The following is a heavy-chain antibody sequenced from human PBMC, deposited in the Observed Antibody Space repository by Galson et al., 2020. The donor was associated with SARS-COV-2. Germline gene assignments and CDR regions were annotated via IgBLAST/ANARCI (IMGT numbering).Heavy chain of an antibody. V-gene: IGHV3-74*01. CDR3: ARVIPGNFDWFRYFDY. J-gene: IGHJ4*02. CDR1: GFTFSSYW. Sequence: GGSLRLSCAASGFTFSSYWMHWVRQAPGKGLVWVSRINSDGSSTSYADSVKGRFTISRDNAKNTLYLQMNSLRAEDTAVYYCARVIPGNFDWFRYFDYWGQGTLVTVSS. CDR2: INSDGSST. D-gene: IGHD3-9*01.